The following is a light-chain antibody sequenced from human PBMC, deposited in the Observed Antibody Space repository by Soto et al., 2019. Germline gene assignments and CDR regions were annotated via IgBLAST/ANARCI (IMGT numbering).Light chain of an antibody. CDR3: VLYMGGGIDVL. CDR2: STN. V-gene: IGLV8-61*01. J-gene: IGLJ2*01. Sequence: QTVVTQEPSLSVSPGGTVTLTCGLSSGSVSTSYYPSWFQQNPGQAPRTLIYSTNTRSSGVPDRFSGSILGNKAALTITGAQADDESDYYCVLYMGGGIDVLFGGGTKVNVL. CDR1: SGSVSTSYY.